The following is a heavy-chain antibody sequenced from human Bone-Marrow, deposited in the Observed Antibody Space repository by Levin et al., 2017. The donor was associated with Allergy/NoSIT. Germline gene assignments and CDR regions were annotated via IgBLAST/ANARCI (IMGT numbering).Heavy chain of an antibody. V-gene: IGHV1-2*06. D-gene: IGHD2-15*01. Sequence: GGSLRLSCQASGYSFTAHYLHWVRHTPGEGLEWMGRINPYSGDTDYSEKFRGRVTMTRDTSTSTAFMELTRLTSDDTAIYFCANIGGAGDSYFDYWGQGTLVTVSS. CDR3: ANIGGAGDSYFDY. J-gene: IGHJ4*02. CDR1: GYSFTAHY. CDR2: INPYSGDT.